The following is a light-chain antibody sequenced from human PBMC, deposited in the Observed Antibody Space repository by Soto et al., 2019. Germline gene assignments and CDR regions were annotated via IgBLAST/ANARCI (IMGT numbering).Light chain of an antibody. V-gene: IGKV3-11*01. J-gene: IGKJ5*01. Sequence: IVLTQSPATLSLSPGERATLSCRASQSVRRYLAWYQQKPGQAPRLLIYDASTRATGIPARFSGSGSETDFTLTITSLEPEDFAVYYCQQRNNWPPNTFGQGTRLESK. CDR3: QQRNNWPPNT. CDR2: DAS. CDR1: QSVRRY.